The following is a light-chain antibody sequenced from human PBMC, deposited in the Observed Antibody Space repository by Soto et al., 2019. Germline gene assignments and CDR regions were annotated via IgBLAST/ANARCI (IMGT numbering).Light chain of an antibody. CDR3: QQHGSSPPYT. J-gene: IGKJ2*01. CDR1: QSVSSSY. V-gene: IGKV3-20*01. Sequence: EIVLTQSPGILSLSPGERATLSCRASQSVSSSYLAWYQQKPGQAPRLLIYGASNRATGIPDRSSASGSKTNITLPVSRLEPEDFAVYYCQQHGSSPPYTFGQGPKLEIK. CDR2: GAS.